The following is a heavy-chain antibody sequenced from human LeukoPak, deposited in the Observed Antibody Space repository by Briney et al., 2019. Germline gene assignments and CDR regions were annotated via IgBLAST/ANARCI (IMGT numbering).Heavy chain of an antibody. CDR2: TYYRSKWYN. J-gene: IGHJ4*02. CDR3: ARSIISRGELDY. V-gene: IGHV6-1*01. CDR1: GDSVSSNSVA. Sequence: SQTLSLTCAISGDSVSSNSVAWNWIRQSPSRGLEWLGRTYYRSKWYNDYALSVKSRIIINPDTIKNQFSLQLNSVTPEDTAVYYCARSIISRGELDYWGQGTLVTVSP. D-gene: IGHD3-16*01.